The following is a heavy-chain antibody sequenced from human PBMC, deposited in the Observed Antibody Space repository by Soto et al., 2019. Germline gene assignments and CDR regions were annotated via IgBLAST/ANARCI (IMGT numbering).Heavy chain of an antibody. CDR1: GGTFGSYA. V-gene: IGHV1-69*01. CDR3: ATALGCRSTSCTLDS. Sequence: QGQLVQCGAEVKKPEPAVRVSCKASGGTFGSYAFSWVRQAPGQGREWMGGIIPVSGAGHYAQKFQGRGTITADESTSTAYMELSSLSSQDTAVYYCATALGCRSTSCTLDSWGQGTRVIVSS. D-gene: IGHD2-2*01. J-gene: IGHJ4*02. CDR2: IIPVSGAG.